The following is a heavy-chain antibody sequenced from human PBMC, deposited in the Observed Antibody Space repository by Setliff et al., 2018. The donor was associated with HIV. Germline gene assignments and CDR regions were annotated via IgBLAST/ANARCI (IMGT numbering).Heavy chain of an antibody. CDR1: GGSISTSSYY. V-gene: IGHV4-39*07. CDR2: IYYSGST. J-gene: IGHJ4*02. CDR3: AKNVWGSGGHYFDY. D-gene: IGHD3-16*01. Sequence: PSETLSLTCTVSGGSISTSSYYWGWIRQPPGKGLEWIGSIYYSGSTYYNPSLKSRVTMSVDTPKNQFSLKVNSVTAADTAVYYCAKNVWGSGGHYFDYWGQGTLVTVSS.